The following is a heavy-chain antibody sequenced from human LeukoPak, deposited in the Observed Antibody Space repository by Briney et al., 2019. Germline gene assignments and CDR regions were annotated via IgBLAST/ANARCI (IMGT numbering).Heavy chain of an antibody. Sequence: GGSLRLSCAASGFTFSRYAMHWVRQAPGKGLEWVAIVSSDGNSKYYADSVKGRFTISKDNAKNSLYLQMNSLRVEDTGLYYCAREAADDYYYYYMDVWGKGTTVTVSS. CDR1: GFTFSRYA. D-gene: IGHD6-25*01. CDR3: AREAADDYYYYYMDV. J-gene: IGHJ6*03. CDR2: VSSDGNSK. V-gene: IGHV3-30-3*01.